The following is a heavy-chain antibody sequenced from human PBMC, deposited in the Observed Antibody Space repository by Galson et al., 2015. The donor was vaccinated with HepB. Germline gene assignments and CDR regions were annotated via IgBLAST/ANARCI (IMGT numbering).Heavy chain of an antibody. J-gene: IGHJ5*02. CDR3: ARATLTWFDP. D-gene: IGHD2/OR15-2a*01. CDR1: GFTFTDYS. V-gene: IGHV3-11*01. Sequence: SLRLSCAASGFTFTDYSMSWIRQAPGKGLEWVSYISGSGSTTIFYANSVKGRFTISRDNAKNSVYLQMSSLRAEDTAVYYSARATLTWFDPWGQGTLVTVSS. CDR2: ISGSGSTTI.